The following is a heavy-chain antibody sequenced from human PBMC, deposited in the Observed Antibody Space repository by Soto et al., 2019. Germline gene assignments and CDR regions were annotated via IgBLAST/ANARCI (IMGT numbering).Heavy chain of an antibody. CDR1: GFTFRDAA. V-gene: IGHV3-73*01. CDR2: IRTKGKNYAT. CDR3: TGKSSGY. J-gene: IGHJ4*02. Sequence: GGSLRLSCAASGFTFRDAAMHWVRQASGKGLEWVGHIRTKGKNYATEYAASVKGRFTISRDDSKNTAFLQMNSLKTEDTAIYYCTGKSSGYWGQGTLVTVSS. D-gene: IGHD6-6*01.